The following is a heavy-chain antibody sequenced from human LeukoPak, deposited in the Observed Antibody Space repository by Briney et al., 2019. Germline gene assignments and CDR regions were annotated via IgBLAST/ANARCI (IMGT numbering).Heavy chain of an antibody. J-gene: IGHJ4*02. Sequence: SETLSLTCAVYGESFSGYYWSWIRQPPGKGLEWIGSIYYSGSTYYNPSLKSRVTISVDTSKNQFSLKLSSVTAADTAVYYCARTHIAALDYWGQGTLVTVSS. CDR3: ARTHIAALDY. CDR1: GESFSGYY. V-gene: IGHV4-34*01. CDR2: IYYSGST. D-gene: IGHD6-6*01.